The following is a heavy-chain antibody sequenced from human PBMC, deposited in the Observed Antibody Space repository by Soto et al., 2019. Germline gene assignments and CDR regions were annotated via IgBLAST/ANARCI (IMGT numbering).Heavy chain of an antibody. CDR3: AKGSYSGVYPDFDY. Sequence: QVQLVESGGGVVQPGRSLRLSCAASGFTFSSYDMHWVRQAPGKGLEWVAVISYDGSNKYYADSVKGRFTLSRDNSKNTLYLQMNSLRAGDTAVYYCAKGSYSGVYPDFDYWGQGTLVTVSS. V-gene: IGHV3-30*18. J-gene: IGHJ4*02. CDR1: GFTFSSYD. D-gene: IGHD1-26*01. CDR2: ISYDGSNK.